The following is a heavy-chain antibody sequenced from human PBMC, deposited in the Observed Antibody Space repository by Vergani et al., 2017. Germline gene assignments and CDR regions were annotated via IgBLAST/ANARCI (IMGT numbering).Heavy chain of an antibody. CDR2: TYYRAKWYN. CDR3: ARDGGPIAVAGTITYYCDY. J-gene: IGHJ4*02. CDR1: GDSVSSNSAA. D-gene: IGHD6-19*01. V-gene: IGHV6-1*01. Sequence: QVQLQQSGPGLVKPSQTLSLTCAISGDSVSSNSAAWNWIRQSPSRGLEWLGRTYYRAKWYNDYAVSVKSRITINPDTSKNQFSLPLNSVTPEDTAVYYCARDGGPIAVAGTITYYCDYWGQGTLVTVSS.